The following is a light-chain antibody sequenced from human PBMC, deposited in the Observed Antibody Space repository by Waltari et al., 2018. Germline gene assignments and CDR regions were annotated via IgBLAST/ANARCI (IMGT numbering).Light chain of an antibody. V-gene: IGLV3-21*02. Sequence: SYVLTQPPSVSVAPGQTATITCGGDNIGIKTVHWYQQRPGQAPVLVVYGDRDRPSGIPGRFSGSNSGNTATLTIGRVEVGDEADYFCQVWDKSSDYVFGPGTKVTVL. CDR2: GDR. CDR3: QVWDKSSDYV. CDR1: NIGIKT. J-gene: IGLJ1*01.